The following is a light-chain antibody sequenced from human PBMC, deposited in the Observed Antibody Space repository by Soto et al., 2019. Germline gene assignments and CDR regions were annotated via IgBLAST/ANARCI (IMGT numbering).Light chain of an antibody. CDR2: EVS. J-gene: IGLJ3*02. Sequence: QSSLTQPASVSGSPGQSITIYCTGSSSDIGAYKYVSWYQHHPGKAPKLMIYEVSNRPSWVSNRFSGSKSGNTASLTISGLQVEDEADYYCSSYTSRNPWVFGGGTKRTVL. CDR3: SSYTSRNPWV. CDR1: SSDIGAYKY. V-gene: IGLV2-14*01.